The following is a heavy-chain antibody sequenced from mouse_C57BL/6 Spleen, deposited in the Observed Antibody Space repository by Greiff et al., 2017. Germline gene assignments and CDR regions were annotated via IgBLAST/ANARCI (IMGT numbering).Heavy chain of an antibody. D-gene: IGHD2-1*01. J-gene: IGHJ4*01. CDR1: GYTFTSYW. Sequence: VQLQQSGTELVKPGASVKLSCKASGYTFTSYWMHWVKQRPGQGLEWIGNINPSNGGTNYNEKFKSKATLTVDKSSSTAYMQLSSLTSEDSAVYYCARGGMVTTLYYYAMDYWGQGTSVTVSS. CDR2: INPSNGGT. V-gene: IGHV1-53*01. CDR3: ARGGMVTTLYYYAMDY.